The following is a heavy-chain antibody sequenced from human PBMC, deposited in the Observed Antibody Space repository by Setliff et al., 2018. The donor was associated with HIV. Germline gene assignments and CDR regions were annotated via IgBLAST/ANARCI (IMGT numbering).Heavy chain of an antibody. J-gene: IGHJ6*03. CDR1: GYSISTAYY. CDR2: VYHSGTT. Sequence: PSETLSLTCAVSGYSISTAYYWGWIRQPPGKGLEWIGSVYHSGTTYYNPSLKSRVTISVDMSNNQFSLKVTSVTAADTAVYYCARGKWLVQNFYSYYMDVWG. V-gene: IGHV4-38-2*01. D-gene: IGHD6-19*01. CDR3: ARGKWLVQNFYSYYMDV.